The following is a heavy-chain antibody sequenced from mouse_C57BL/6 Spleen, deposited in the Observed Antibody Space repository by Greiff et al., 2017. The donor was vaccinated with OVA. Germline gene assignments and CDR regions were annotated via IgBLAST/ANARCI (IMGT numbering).Heavy chain of an antibody. D-gene: IGHD1-1*01. CDR1: GYTFTSYW. Sequence: VQLQQSGAELVKPGASVKLSCKASGYTFTSYWMQWVKQRPGQGLEWIGEIDPSDSYTNYNQKFKGKATLTVDTSSSTAYMQLSSLTSEDSAVYYCARADYGSSLAYWGQGTLVTVSA. V-gene: IGHV1-50*01. CDR3: ARADYGSSLAY. J-gene: IGHJ3*01. CDR2: IDPSDSYT.